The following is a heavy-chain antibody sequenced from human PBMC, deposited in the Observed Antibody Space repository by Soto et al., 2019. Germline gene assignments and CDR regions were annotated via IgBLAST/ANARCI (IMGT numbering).Heavy chain of an antibody. V-gene: IGHV3-23*01. CDR3: AKQAQLVMRHWFDP. CDR1: GFTFSSYS. CDR2: ISGSGGST. J-gene: IGHJ5*02. Sequence: GGSLRLSCAASGFTFSSYSMSWVRQAPGKGLEWVAAISGSGGSTYYADSVKGRFTISRDNSKNTLYLQMNSLRAEDTAVYYCAKQAQLVMRHWFDPWGQGTLVTVSS. D-gene: IGHD6-13*01.